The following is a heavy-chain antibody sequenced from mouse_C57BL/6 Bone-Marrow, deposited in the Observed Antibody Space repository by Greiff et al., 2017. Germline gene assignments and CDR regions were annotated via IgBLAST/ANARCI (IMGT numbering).Heavy chain of an antibody. Sequence: EVKLMESGGGLVQPGGSMKLSCVASGFTFSNYWMNWVRQSPEKGLEWVAQIRLKSDNYATHYAESVKGRFTISRDDSKSSVYLQMNNLRAEDTGIYYCTDYYGSPYWGQGTSVTVSS. CDR2: IRLKSDNYAT. CDR3: TDYYGSPY. J-gene: IGHJ4*01. D-gene: IGHD1-1*01. V-gene: IGHV6-3*01. CDR1: GFTFSNYW.